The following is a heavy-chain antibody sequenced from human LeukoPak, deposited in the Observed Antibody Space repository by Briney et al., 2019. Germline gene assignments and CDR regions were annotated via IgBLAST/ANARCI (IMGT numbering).Heavy chain of an antibody. CDR3: ARDGGSGRLGAFDI. CDR1: GFAFSAYW. V-gene: IGHV3-74*03. CDR2: INSDGSST. Sequence: GGSLRLSCAASGFAFSAYWMHWVRQTPGKGLMWVSLINSDGSSTTYADSVKGRFTFSRDNAKNTLYLQMNSLRAEDTAVYYCARDGGSGRLGAFDIWGQGTMVTVSS. D-gene: IGHD1-26*01. J-gene: IGHJ3*02.